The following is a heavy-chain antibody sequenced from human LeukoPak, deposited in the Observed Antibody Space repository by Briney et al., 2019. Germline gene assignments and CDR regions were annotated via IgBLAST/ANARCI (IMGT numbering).Heavy chain of an antibody. CDR3: ARDAGYSYYFDY. D-gene: IGHD2-15*01. CDR1: GFTVSSNY. Sequence: GGSLRLSCAASGFTVSSNYVSWVRQAPGKGLEWVSVIYSGGSTYYADSVKGRFTISRDNSKNTLYLQMNSLRAEDTAVYYCARDAGYSYYFDYWGQGTLVTVSS. V-gene: IGHV3-53*01. J-gene: IGHJ4*02. CDR2: IYSGGST.